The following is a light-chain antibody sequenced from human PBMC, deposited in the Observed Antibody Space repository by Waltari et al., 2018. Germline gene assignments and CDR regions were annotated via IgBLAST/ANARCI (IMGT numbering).Light chain of an antibody. CDR3: QQAKSFPRN. J-gene: IGKJ3*01. V-gene: IGKV1-12*01. CDR2: AAS. Sequence: DIQMTQSPSSVSASVGDRVTITCRASQGISSSLAWYQQKPGQVPNLLIYAASSLQSGVPSRFSGSGSGTDCTLTISSLQPEDSATYYCQQAKSFPRNFGPGTKVDIK. CDR1: QGISSS.